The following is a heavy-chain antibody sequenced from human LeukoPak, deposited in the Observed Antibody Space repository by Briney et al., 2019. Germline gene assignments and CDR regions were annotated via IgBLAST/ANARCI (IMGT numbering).Heavy chain of an antibody. CDR2: IYYSGST. V-gene: IGHV4-61*01. J-gene: IGHJ6*02. Sequence: PSETLSLTCTVSGGSISSSSYYWSWIRQPPGKGLEWIGYIYYSGSTNYNPSLKSRVTISVDTSKNQFSLKLSSVTAADTAVYYCARVAYYDFWPYSYGMDVWGQGTTVTVSS. CDR3: ARVAYYDFWPYSYGMDV. D-gene: IGHD3-3*01. CDR1: GGSISSSSYY.